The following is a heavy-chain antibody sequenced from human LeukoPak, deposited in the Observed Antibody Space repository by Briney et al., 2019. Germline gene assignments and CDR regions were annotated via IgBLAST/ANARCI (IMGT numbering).Heavy chain of an antibody. J-gene: IGHJ4*02. V-gene: IGHV3-21*01. D-gene: IGHD1-26*01. CDR2: ISSSSSYI. CDR1: GFTFSSYS. Sequence: GGSLRLSCAASGFTFSSYSMNWVRQAPGKGLEWVSSISSSSSYIYYADSVKGRFTISRDNAKNPLYLQMNSLRAEDTAVYYCARDLLSGSYYKGVDYWGQGTLVTVSS. CDR3: ARDLLSGSYYKGVDY.